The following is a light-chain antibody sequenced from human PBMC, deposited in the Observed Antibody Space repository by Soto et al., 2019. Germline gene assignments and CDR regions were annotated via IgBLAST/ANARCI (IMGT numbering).Light chain of an antibody. CDR1: SSDVGGYDY. CDR2: DVS. Sequence: QSALTQPRSVSGPPGQSVTISCTGTSSDVGGYDYVSWYQQHPDKAPKLMIYDVSKRPSGVPDRFSGSKSGNTASPTISGLQAEDEADYYCYSYAGSSYVFGTGTKVTVL. J-gene: IGLJ1*01. CDR3: YSYAGSSYV. V-gene: IGLV2-11*01.